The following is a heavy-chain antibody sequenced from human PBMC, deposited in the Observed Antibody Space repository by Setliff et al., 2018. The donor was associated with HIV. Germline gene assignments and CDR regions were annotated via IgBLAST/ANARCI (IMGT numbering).Heavy chain of an antibody. Sequence: GGSLRLSCAASGFTFSNSWMTWVRQAPGKGLEWVANIKKDGSDKFYVDSVKGRFAISRDDAKNSLNLEMNSLRAEDTAIYYCASSRPPDDSSGYLDHWGQGTLVTVSS. V-gene: IGHV3-7*03. CDR1: GFTFSNSW. CDR2: IKKDGSDK. D-gene: IGHD3-22*01. J-gene: IGHJ4*01. CDR3: ASSRPPDDSSGYLDH.